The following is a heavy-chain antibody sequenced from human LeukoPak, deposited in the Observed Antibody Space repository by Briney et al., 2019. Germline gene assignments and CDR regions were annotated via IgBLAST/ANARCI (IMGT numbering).Heavy chain of an antibody. CDR1: GGSISSSSYY. D-gene: IGHD4-17*01. J-gene: IGHJ4*02. Sequence: SETLSLTCTVSGGSISSSSYYWGWIRQPPGKGLEWIGSIYYSGSTYYNPSLKSRVTISVDTSKNQFSLKLSSVTAADTAVYYCARDVSSYGDLIAIDYWGQGTLVTVSS. CDR3: ARDVSSYGDLIAIDY. V-gene: IGHV4-39*07. CDR2: IYYSGST.